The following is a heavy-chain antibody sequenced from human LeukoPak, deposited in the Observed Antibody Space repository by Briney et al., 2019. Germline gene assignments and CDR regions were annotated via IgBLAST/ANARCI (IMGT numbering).Heavy chain of an antibody. CDR3: ARHERGSHFDS. D-gene: IGHD1-26*01. J-gene: IGHJ4*02. V-gene: IGHV4-59*08. Sequence: SETLSLTCTVSGGSIGGYFWSWVRQSPGKGLEWIAYISYSGSTNYNPSLQSRDTISLDTSKNQFSLRVNSLTAADTAVYYCARHERGSHFDSWGQGTLVTVSS. CDR1: GGSIGGYF. CDR2: ISYSGST.